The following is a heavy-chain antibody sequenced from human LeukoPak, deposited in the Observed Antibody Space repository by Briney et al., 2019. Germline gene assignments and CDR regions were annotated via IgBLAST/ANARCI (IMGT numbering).Heavy chain of an antibody. D-gene: IGHD3-22*01. CDR2: ISFDGSHE. V-gene: IGHV3-30*03. Sequence: GGSLRLSCAASGFTFTKFGMHWVRQLPGKGLEWVAVISFDGSHEDYLDSAKDRFTISRDNAKNSLYLQMNSLRDEDTAVYYCAGSHNYYDSSGYYFLDYWGQGTLVTVSS. CDR1: GFTFTKFG. J-gene: IGHJ4*02. CDR3: AGSHNYYDSSGYYFLDY.